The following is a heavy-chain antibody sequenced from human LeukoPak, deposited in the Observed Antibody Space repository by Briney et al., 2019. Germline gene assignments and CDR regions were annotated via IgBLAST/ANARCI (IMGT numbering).Heavy chain of an antibody. D-gene: IGHD3-22*01. J-gene: IGHJ4*02. V-gene: IGHV1-2*02. CDR2: INPNSGGT. CDR1: GYTFTGYY. CDR3: AREDSTGYSSLDY. Sequence: GASVTVSCKASGYTFTGYYMHWVRQAPGQGLEWMGWINPNSGGTNYAQKFQGRVTMTRDTSISTAYMELSRLRSDDTAVYYCAREDSTGYSSLDYWGQRPLVTVSS.